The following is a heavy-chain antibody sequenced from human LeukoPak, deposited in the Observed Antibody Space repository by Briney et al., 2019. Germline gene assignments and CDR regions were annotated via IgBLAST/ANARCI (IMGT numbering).Heavy chain of an antibody. V-gene: IGHV3-21*01. CDR2: IDSSGGYM. J-gene: IGHJ4*02. CDR1: GFTFSSYA. Sequence: GGSLRLSCAASGFTFSSYAMSWVRQAPGKGLEWVSSIDSSGGYMFYADSVKGRFTISRDNAKNSLYLQMNSLRAEDTAVYYCARDAVVVAATLDWGQGTLVTVSS. CDR3: ARDAVVVAATLD. D-gene: IGHD2-15*01.